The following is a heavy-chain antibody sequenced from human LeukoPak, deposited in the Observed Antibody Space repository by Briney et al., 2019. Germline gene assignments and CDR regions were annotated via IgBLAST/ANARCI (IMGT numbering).Heavy chain of an antibody. V-gene: IGHV4-34*01. J-gene: IGHJ5*02. CDR2: INHSGST. CDR3: ARGAFGGIVVVVAATGWFDP. CDR1: GGSFSGYY. Sequence: KSSETLSLTCAVYGGSFSGYYWSWIRQPPGKGLEWIGEINHSGSTNYNPSLKSRVTISVDTSKNQFSLKLSSVTAADTAVYYCARGAFGGIVVVVAATGWFDPWGQGTLVTVSS. D-gene: IGHD2-15*01.